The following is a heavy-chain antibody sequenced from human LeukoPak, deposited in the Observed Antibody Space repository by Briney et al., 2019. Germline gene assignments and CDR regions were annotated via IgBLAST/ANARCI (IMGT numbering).Heavy chain of an antibody. D-gene: IGHD2-21*02. J-gene: IGHJ4*02. Sequence: SETLSLTCTVSGGSISSSSYYWGWIRQPPGKGLEWIGSIYYSGSTYYNPSLKSRVTISVDTSKNQFSLKLSSVTAADTAVYYCARLPLVTAPARWGQGTLVTVSS. CDR1: GGSISSSSYY. V-gene: IGHV4-39*07. CDR2: IYYSGST. CDR3: ARLPLVTAPAR.